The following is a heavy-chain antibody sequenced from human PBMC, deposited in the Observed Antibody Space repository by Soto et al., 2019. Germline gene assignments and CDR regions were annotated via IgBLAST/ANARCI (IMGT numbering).Heavy chain of an antibody. J-gene: IGHJ2*01. CDR2: ISDSGGNT. D-gene: IGHD4-17*01. V-gene: IGHV3-23*01. CDR1: GFTFTSYA. CDR3: AKPPDNGERGDGYFDL. Sequence: EVQLLESGGGLVQPGGSLRLSCAASGFTFTSYAMTWVRQAPGKGLEWVSAISDSGGNTYYADSVKGRLTISRDNSKSTLYLQMNSLRAEDTALYYGAKPPDNGERGDGYFDLWGRGTLVTVSS.